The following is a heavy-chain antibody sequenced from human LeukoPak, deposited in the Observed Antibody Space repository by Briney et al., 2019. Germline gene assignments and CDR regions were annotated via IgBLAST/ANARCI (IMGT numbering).Heavy chain of an antibody. V-gene: IGHV3-21*01. CDR1: GFTFSSYS. CDR2: ISSSSSYI. D-gene: IGHD3-16*01. J-gene: IGHJ6*03. Sequence: PGGSLRLSCAASGFTFSSYSMNWVRQAPGKGLEWVSSISSSSSYIYYADSMKGRFTISRDNAKNSLYLQMNSLRAEDTAVYYCAASGGYDPWDYYYYMDVWGKGTTVTVSS. CDR3: AASGGYDPWDYYYYMDV.